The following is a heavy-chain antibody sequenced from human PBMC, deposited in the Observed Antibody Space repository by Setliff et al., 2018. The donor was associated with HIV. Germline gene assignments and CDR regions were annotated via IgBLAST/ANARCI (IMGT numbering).Heavy chain of an antibody. V-gene: IGHV4-39*07. CDR2: LSSKGQA. Sequence: SETLSLTCTVSGGSISRSTHHWAWIRQPPGKGLEWIGALSSKGQAYYNPSLKSRVAISIDSSKNLFSLRPDSLTAADTAVYYCAAQDLDLVKYYYMDYWGPGAQVTVSS. J-gene: IGHJ4*02. CDR3: AAQDLDLVKYYYMDY. CDR1: GGSISRSTHH. D-gene: IGHD2-21*01.